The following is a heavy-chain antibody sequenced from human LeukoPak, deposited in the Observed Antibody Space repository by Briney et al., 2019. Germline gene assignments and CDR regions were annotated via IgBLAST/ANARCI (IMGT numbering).Heavy chain of an antibody. CDR2: FSGSDGNT. V-gene: IGHV3-23*01. Sequence: GGSLRLSCAASGFIFSSYAMSWVRQAPGKGLEWVSTFSGSDGNTYYADSVKGRFTISRDNSKNTLYLQMNSLRAEDTAVYYCAKESGVLLWFGELLFDPWGQGTLVTVSS. J-gene: IGHJ5*02. CDR3: AKESGVLLWFGELLFDP. CDR1: GFIFSSYA. D-gene: IGHD3-10*01.